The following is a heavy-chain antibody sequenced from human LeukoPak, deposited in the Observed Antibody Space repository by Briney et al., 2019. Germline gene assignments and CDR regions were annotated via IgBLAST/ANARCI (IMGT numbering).Heavy chain of an antibody. V-gene: IGHV3-7*03. Sequence: PGGSLRLSCAASGFPFNAYWMTWVRQAPGKGLEWVANIRQDGDTKYYVDFVKGRFTISRDNAMNSLYLQMNSLRAEDTAVYYCARSLPYGTTWYGRSDVWGQGTLVTVSS. CDR1: GFPFNAYW. J-gene: IGHJ4*02. CDR3: ARSLPYGTTWYGRSDV. D-gene: IGHD6-13*01. CDR2: IRQDGDTK.